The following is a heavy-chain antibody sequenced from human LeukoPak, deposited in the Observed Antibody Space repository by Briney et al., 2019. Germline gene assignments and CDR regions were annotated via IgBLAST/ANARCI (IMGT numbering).Heavy chain of an antibody. J-gene: IGHJ5*02. CDR3: ARGWVDYVQNWFDP. V-gene: IGHV1-8*01. Sequence: ASVTVSCKASGYTFTSYDINWVRQATGQGLEWMGWMNPNSGNTGYAQKFQGRVTMTRNTSISTAYMELSSLRSEDTAVYYCARGWVDYVQNWFDPWGQGTLVTVSS. D-gene: IGHD4-17*01. CDR2: MNPNSGNT. CDR1: GYTFTSYD.